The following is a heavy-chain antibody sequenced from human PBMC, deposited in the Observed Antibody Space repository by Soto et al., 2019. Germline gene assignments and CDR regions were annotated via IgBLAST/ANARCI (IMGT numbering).Heavy chain of an antibody. D-gene: IGHD3-3*01. Sequence: ETLSLTCTVSGGSVSSGSYYWSWIRQPPGKGLEWIGYIYYSGSTNYNPSLKSRVTISVDTSKNQFSLKLSSVTAADTAVYYCAREFASYDFWSGYLGDYYYYGMDVWGQGTTVTVSS. CDR2: IYYSGST. CDR3: AREFASYDFWSGYLGDYYYYGMDV. J-gene: IGHJ6*02. CDR1: GGSVSSGSYY. V-gene: IGHV4-61*01.